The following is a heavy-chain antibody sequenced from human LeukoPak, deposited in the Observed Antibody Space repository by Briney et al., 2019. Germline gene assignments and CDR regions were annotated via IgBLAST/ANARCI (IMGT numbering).Heavy chain of an antibody. CDR2: ISSSSSYI. CDR3: ARGGPSSGNDAFDV. Sequence: PGGSLRLSRAASLFTFSRYSMNWVRPAPGKGLEWVSSISSSSSYIYYADSVKGRFTISRDNAKNSLYLQMNSLRAEDTAVYYCARGGPSSGNDAFDVWGQGTMVTVSS. D-gene: IGHD3-22*01. V-gene: IGHV3-21*01. J-gene: IGHJ3*01. CDR1: LFTFSRYS.